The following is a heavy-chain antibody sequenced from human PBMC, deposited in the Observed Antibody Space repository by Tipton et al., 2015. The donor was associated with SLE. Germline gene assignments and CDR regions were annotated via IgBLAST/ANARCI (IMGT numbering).Heavy chain of an antibody. Sequence: TLSLTCTVSGGSISSYYWSWIRQPPGKGLEWIGCIYTSGSTNYNPSLKSRVTISVDTSKNQFSLKLSSVTAADTAVYYCARGSPDAFDIWGQGTMVTVSS. CDR1: GGSISSYY. CDR2: IYTSGST. V-gene: IGHV4-4*08. CDR3: ARGSPDAFDI. J-gene: IGHJ3*02.